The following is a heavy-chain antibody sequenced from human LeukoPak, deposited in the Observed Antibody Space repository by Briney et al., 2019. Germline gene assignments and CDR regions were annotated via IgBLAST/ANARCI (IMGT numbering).Heavy chain of an antibody. Sequence: GGSLRLSCVASEFTITNHWMYWLRQAPGGGLVWVSRIKSDESSAAYADSVKGRFTISRDNAKNTLYLQMNSLRVEDTAVYYCATVFKGTSLQDYWGQGTLVTVSS. V-gene: IGHV3-74*03. CDR2: IKSDESSA. CDR1: EFTITNHW. CDR3: ATVFKGTSLQDY. J-gene: IGHJ4*02. D-gene: IGHD3-10*01.